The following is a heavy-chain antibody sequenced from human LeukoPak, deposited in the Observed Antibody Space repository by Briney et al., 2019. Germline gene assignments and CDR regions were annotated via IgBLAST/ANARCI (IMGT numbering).Heavy chain of an antibody. V-gene: IGHV3-9*01. CDR2: ISWNSGSM. CDR1: GFTFDDYA. J-gene: IGHJ4*02. Sequence: GRSLRLSCAASGFTFDDYAMHWVRQAPGKGLEWVSGISWNSGSMGYADSVKGRFTISRDNAKNSLYLQMNSLRAEDTALYYCAKGYRIAVASSGFDYWGQGTLVTVSS. D-gene: IGHD6-19*01. CDR3: AKGYRIAVASSGFDY.